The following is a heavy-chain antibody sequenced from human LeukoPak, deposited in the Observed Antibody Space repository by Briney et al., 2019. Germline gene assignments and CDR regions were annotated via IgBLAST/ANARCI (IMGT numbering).Heavy chain of an antibody. CDR3: ARDRGGGFDLAFFDH. J-gene: IGHJ4*02. V-gene: IGHV1-69*04. CDR1: GGSFSTYA. CDR2: LIPVLGMS. Sequence: ASVKVSCKSSGGSFSTYAVNWVRQAPGQGLGWMGRLIPVLGMSHYAPGFQGRVTLTADRSTNTAYMELDRLTSDDTAVYFCARDRGGGFDLAFFDHWGQGTLVTVSS. D-gene: IGHD5-12*01.